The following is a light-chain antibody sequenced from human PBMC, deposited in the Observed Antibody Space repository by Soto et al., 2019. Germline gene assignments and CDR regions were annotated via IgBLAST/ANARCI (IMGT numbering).Light chain of an antibody. CDR2: GAS. Sequence: GGQSVYPGGRASLTCRTSQSVSSANFAWYQQKPGQAPRLLIYGASSRATGIPDRFSGSGSGTVFTLTIYELEPEACAVYCCHQYGNSAQWFAQGTKVDIK. V-gene: IGKV3-20*01. CDR3: HQYGNSAQW. CDR1: QSVSSAN. J-gene: IGKJ1*01.